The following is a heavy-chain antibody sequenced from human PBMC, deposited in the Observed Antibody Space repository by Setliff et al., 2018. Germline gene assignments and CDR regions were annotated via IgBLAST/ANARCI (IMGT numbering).Heavy chain of an antibody. CDR2: ISSSSSYI. CDR1: GFTFSSYS. J-gene: IGHJ3*02. V-gene: IGHV3-21*01. CDR3: ARDSGVHNFWSGYGSDAFDI. Sequence: PGGSLRLSCAASGFTFSSYSMNWVRQAPGKGLEWVSSISSSSSYIYYADSVKGRFTISRDNAKNSLYLQMNSLRAEDTAVYYCARDSGVHNFWSGYGSDAFDIWGQGTMVTVSS. D-gene: IGHD3-3*01.